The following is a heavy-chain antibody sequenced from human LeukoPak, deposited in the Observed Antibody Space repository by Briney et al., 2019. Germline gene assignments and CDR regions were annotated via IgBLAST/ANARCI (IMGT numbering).Heavy chain of an antibody. CDR2: IYTSGST. CDR1: GGSISSSSYY. J-gene: IGHJ3*02. D-gene: IGHD3-16*01. CDR3: ARDLPIMITFGGSGGAFDI. Sequence: SETLSLTCTVSGGSISSSSYYWNWIRQPAGKGLEWLGRIYTSGSTNYNPSLKSRVTISVDTSKNQFSLKLSSVTAADTAVYYCARDLPIMITFGGSGGAFDIWGQGIMVTVSS. V-gene: IGHV4-61*02.